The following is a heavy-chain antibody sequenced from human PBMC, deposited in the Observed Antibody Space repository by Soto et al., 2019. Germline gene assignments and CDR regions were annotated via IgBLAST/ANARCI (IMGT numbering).Heavy chain of an antibody. V-gene: IGHV4-38-2*01. CDR3: AKIADFDY. CDR2: VYQSGST. CDR1: GDSISSGFY. Sequence: SETLSLTCAVSGDSISSGFYWTWIRQPPGRGLGWIGSVYQSGSTHYNPSLKSRVTISVDTSKNQFSLKMISVTASDTAVFYCAKIADFDYWGPGTLVTVS. J-gene: IGHJ4*02.